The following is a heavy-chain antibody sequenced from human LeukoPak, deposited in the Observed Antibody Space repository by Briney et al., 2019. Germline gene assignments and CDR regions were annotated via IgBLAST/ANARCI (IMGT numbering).Heavy chain of an antibody. Sequence: ASVKVSCKASGYTFTSYGIGWVRQAPGQGLEWMGWISAYNGNTNYAQKLQGRVTMTTDTSTSTAYMELRSLRSDDTAVYYCARDSITMIVVVMPHFDYWGQGTLVTVSS. CDR2: ISAYNGNT. J-gene: IGHJ4*02. D-gene: IGHD3-22*01. CDR3: ARDSITMIVVVMPHFDY. V-gene: IGHV1-18*01. CDR1: GYTFTSYG.